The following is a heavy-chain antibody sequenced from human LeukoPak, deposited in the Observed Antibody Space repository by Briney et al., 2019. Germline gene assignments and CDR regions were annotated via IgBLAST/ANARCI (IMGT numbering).Heavy chain of an antibody. V-gene: IGHV3-48*01. Sequence: GGSLRLACAASGFTLSSNWMSWVRQAPGKGLEWVAYMIGSSSTIYYADSVKDRFTISRDNAKKSLYLQMNSLRAEDTAVYYCARDLKVRGGFFDILTGQYYFDYWGQGTLVTVSS. CDR2: MIGSSSTI. CDR3: ARDLKVRGGFFDILTGQYYFDY. D-gene: IGHD3-9*01. CDR1: GFTLSSNW. J-gene: IGHJ4*02.